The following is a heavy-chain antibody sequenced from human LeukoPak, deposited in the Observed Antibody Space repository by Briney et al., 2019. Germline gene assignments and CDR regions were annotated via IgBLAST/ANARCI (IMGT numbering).Heavy chain of an antibody. V-gene: IGHV4-38-2*02. J-gene: IGHJ4*02. CDR3: ARSDGYNWAFDY. CDR2: SGST. Sequence: SETLSLTCTVSGYSISSGYYWGWIRQPPGKGLEWIGSGSTYYNPSLKSRVTISVDTSKNQFSLKLSSVTAADTAVYYCARSDGYNWAFDYWGQGALVTVSS. CDR1: GYSISSGYY. D-gene: IGHD5-24*01.